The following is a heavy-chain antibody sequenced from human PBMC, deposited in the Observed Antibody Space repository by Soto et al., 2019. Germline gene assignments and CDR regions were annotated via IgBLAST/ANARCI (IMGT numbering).Heavy chain of an antibody. V-gene: IGHV1-18*01. CDR2: ISAYNGNT. D-gene: IGHD3-22*01. CDR1: GYSFGTSG. Sequence: QVKLVQSGTEVKKPGASMKVSCKASGYSFGTSGISWVRQAPGQGLEWMGWISAYNGNTNYEQKLQDRVTMSTDSSTNTAYLELRCLRSDDTAVYYCARAGQYYDSSGYANWGQGTLVTVSS. J-gene: IGHJ4*02. CDR3: ARAGQYYDSSGYAN.